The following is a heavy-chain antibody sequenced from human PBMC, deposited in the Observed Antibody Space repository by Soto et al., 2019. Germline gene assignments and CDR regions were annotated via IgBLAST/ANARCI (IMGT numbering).Heavy chain of an antibody. CDR1: GYTLTELS. CDR3: TTSLELPLGTDV. Sequence: ASVKVSCKVSGYTLTELSMHWVRQAPGKGLEWMGSFDPEDGETIYTQTFQGRLTLTGDTSTDTAHMELSRLRSEDTAVYYCTTSLELPLGTDVWGQGTTVTVSS. D-gene: IGHD1-7*01. V-gene: IGHV1-24*01. CDR2: FDPEDGET. J-gene: IGHJ6*02.